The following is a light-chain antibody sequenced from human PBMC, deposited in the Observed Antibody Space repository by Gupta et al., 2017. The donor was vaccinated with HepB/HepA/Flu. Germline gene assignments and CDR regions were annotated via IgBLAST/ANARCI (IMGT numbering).Light chain of an antibody. CDR1: NIGSKS. CDR2: VDS. J-gene: IGLJ1*01. V-gene: IGLV3-21*03. Sequence: SYVLTQPPSVSVAPGKTARITCGGNNIGSKSLHWYQQKPGQAPVLVVYVDSDRPSGIPERFSGSNSGNTATRTSSRVEAGDEADYYCQVWDSSSDHFFYVFGTGTKVTVL. CDR3: QVWDSSSDHFFYV.